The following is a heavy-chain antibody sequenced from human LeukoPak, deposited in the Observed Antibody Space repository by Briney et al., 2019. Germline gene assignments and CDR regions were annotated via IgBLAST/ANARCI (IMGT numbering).Heavy chain of an antibody. D-gene: IGHD6-19*01. CDR1: GFTFSSYA. V-gene: IGHV3-23*01. J-gene: IGHJ3*02. CDR3: ATPHRGGSGGKGGAFDI. CDR2: ISGSGGST. Sequence: GGSLRLSCAASGFTFSSYAMSWVRQAPGKGLEWVSAISGSGGSTYYADSVKGRFTISRDNSKNTLYLQMNSLRAEDTAVYYCATPHRGGSGGKGGAFDIWGQGTMVTVSS.